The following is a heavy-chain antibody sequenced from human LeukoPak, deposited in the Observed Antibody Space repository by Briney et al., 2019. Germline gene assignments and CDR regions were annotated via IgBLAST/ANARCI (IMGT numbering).Heavy chain of an antibody. Sequence: PGGSLRLSCAASGFTFSNAWMSWVRQAPGKGLEWVGRIKSKTDGGTTDYAAPVKGRFTISRDDSKNTLYLQMNSLKTEDTAVYYCTTDRTANDAFDIWGQGTMVTVSP. CDR1: GFTFSNAW. V-gene: IGHV3-15*01. J-gene: IGHJ3*02. CDR2: IKSKTDGGTT. D-gene: IGHD1-1*01. CDR3: TTDRTANDAFDI.